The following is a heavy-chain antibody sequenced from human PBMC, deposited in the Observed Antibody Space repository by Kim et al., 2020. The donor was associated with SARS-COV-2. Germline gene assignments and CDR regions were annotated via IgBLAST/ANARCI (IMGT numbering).Heavy chain of an antibody. D-gene: IGHD3-9*01. CDR3: ARDETGLNYDIPDYGMDV. V-gene: IGHV3-30*01. J-gene: IGHJ6*02. Sequence: KGRFPISSDNSKNTLYLQMNSLRAEDTAVYYCARDETGLNYDIPDYGMDVWGQGTTVTVSS.